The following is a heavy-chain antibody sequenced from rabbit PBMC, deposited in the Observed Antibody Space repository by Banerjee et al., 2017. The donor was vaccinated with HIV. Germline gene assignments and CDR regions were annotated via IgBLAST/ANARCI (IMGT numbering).Heavy chain of an antibody. CDR1: GFSFSDRDV. CDR3: ARDLVGVIGWNFIL. Sequence: QEQLVESGGGLVKPGGSLTLTCEASGFSFSDRDVMCWVRQAPGKGLEWITWINTATGKGVYARWAKGRFAISKTSSTTVTLQMTSLTAADTATYFCARDLVGVIGWNFILWGPGTLVTVS. J-gene: IGHJ4*01. CDR2: INTATGKG. V-gene: IGHV1S45*01. D-gene: IGHD1-1*01.